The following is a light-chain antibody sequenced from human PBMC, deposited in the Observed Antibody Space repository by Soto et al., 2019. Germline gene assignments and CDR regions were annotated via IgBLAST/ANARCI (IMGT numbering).Light chain of an antibody. V-gene: IGKV4-1*01. J-gene: IGKJ4*01. CDR3: QQYYRTPEPT. CDR2: WAS. CDR1: QTILHTSNNLNY. Sequence: DIVMTQSPDSLAVSLGERATINCKSSQTILHTSNNLNYLAWYQQKPGQSPRLLIYWASTRESGVPDRFSGSGSGTDLTLTISSLQAEDVAVYYCQQYYRTPEPTFGGGTKVEI.